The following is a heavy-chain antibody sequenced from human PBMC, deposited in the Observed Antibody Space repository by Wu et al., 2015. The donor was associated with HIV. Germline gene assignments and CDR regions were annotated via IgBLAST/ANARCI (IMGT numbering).Heavy chain of an antibody. V-gene: IGHV1-8*02. CDR2: MNPTSGNT. Sequence: QVQLVQSGAEVKKPGASVKVSCKASGYTFTTYDINWVRQVTGQGPEWMGWMNPTSGNTGFAQKFEGRVAMTRDTSMNIAYMELSRLRSDDTAVYYCAKGWYSSSWYTPNWFDPWGQGTLVHRLL. CDR3: AKGWYSSSWYTPNWFDP. CDR1: GYTFTTYD. J-gene: IGHJ5*02. D-gene: IGHD6-13*01.